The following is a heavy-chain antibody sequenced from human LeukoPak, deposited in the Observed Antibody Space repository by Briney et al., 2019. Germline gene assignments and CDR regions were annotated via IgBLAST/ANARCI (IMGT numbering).Heavy chain of an antibody. V-gene: IGHV3-23*01. D-gene: IGHD5-18*01. CDR2: ISGSGGST. CDR3: AKSDTAMVGYYYYYMDV. CDR1: GFTFSTYA. J-gene: IGHJ6*03. Sequence: HPGGSLRLSCAASGFTFSTYAMIWVRQAPGKGLEWVSAISGSGGSTYYADSVKGRFTISRDNSKNTLYLQMNSLRAEDTAVYYCAKSDTAMVGYYYYYMDVWGKGTTVTVSS.